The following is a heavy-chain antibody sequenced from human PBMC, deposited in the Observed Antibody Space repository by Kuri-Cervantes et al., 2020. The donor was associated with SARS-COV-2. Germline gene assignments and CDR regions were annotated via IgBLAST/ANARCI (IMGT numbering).Heavy chain of an antibody. CDR3: AIRSFRWLPTSGELDY. CDR1: GASISSSTYY. J-gene: IGHJ4*02. CDR2: IYYTGST. Sequence: GSLRPSFTVSGASISSSTYYWGWIRQPPGKGLEWIGSIYYTGSTYYNPSLKSRITISVDTSNNQFSLKLISVTAADTAVYHCAIRSFRWLPTSGELDYWGQGTLVTVSS. V-gene: IGHV4-39*01. D-gene: IGHD6-19*01.